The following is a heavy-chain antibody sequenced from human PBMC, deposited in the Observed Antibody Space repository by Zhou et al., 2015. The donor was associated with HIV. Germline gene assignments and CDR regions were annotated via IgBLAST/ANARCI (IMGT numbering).Heavy chain of an antibody. CDR1: GGTFSSYA. D-gene: IGHD4-23*01. CDR3: ARDYGGNRRHYYYGMDV. J-gene: IGHJ6*02. V-gene: IGHV1-69*06. Sequence: QVQLVQSGAEVKKPGSSVKVSCKASGGTFSSYAISWVRQAPGQGLEWMGGIIPIFGTANYAQKFQGRVTITADKSTSTAYMELSSLRSEDTAVYYCARDYGGNRRHYYYGMDVWGQGTTVTVSS. CDR2: IIPIFGTA.